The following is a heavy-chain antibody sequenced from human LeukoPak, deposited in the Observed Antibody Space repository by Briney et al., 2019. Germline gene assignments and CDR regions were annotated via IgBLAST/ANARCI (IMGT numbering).Heavy chain of an antibody. CDR2: ITSSSRTI. V-gene: IGHV3-48*04. D-gene: IGHD2/OR15-2a*01. CDR3: ASSKTSHSTAYYAFDI. CDR1: GFSFSTSS. Sequence: GGSLRLSCAASGFSFSTSSINWVRQAPGKGLEWVSYITSSSRTIYYADSVKGRFTISRDNAKNSLYLQMNTLRAEDTAVYYCASSKTSHSTAYYAFDIWGQATMAIVSS. J-gene: IGHJ3*02.